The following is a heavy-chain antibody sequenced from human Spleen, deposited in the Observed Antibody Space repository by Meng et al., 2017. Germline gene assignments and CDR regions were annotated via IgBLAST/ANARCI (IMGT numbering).Heavy chain of an antibody. CDR1: GGSITSDSYS. CDR3: ARAGLDGFSSWFYFDY. J-gene: IGHJ4*02. D-gene: IGHD6-19*01. V-gene: IGHV4-31*01. CDR2: IDYSGSS. Sequence: QGLLQEVGTGLMNPSKTLPLTCTGSGGSITSDSYSWSWIRQHPGKGLEWIGYIDYSGSSHYNPSLQSLATISVDTSKNQFSLKLSSVTAADTAVYYCARAGLDGFSSWFYFDYWGPGTLVTVSS.